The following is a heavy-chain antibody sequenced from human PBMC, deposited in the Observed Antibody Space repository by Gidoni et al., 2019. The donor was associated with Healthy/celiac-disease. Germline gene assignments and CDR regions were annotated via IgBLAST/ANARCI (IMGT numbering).Heavy chain of an antibody. J-gene: IGHJ6*02. CDR2: ISGSGGST. CDR1: GFTFISHA. D-gene: IGHD5-18*01. Sequence: EVQLFESGGGSVQHGGSLRLSCAASGFTFISHAMSWVRQAPGKGLGWVSAISGSGGSTYYADSVKGRLTISRDNSKNTLYLQMNSLRAEDTAVYYCAKVHLRSGDSYGPTDGMDVWGQGTTVTVSS. V-gene: IGHV3-23*01. CDR3: AKVHLRSGDSYGPTDGMDV.